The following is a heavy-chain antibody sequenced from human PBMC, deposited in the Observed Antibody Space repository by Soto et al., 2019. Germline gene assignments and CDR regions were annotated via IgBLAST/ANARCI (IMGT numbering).Heavy chain of an antibody. CDR2: ISGSGTTA. Sequence: GGSLRLSCAASGFVFSSYAMSWVRQTPGKGLEWVSAISGSGTTAYYADSVKGRFIFSRDNPKNTMYLQMNSLRAEDTAVYFCAKTTDGWFSAFEIWGQGTVVTVSS. D-gene: IGHD6-19*01. CDR1: GFVFSSYA. J-gene: IGHJ3*02. CDR3: AKTTDGWFSAFEI. V-gene: IGHV3-23*01.